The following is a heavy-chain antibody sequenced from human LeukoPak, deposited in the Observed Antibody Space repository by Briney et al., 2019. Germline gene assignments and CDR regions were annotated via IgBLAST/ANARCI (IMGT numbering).Heavy chain of an antibody. CDR1: GGSISSYY. Sequence: SETLSLTCTVSGGSISSYYRSWIRQPPGKGPEWIGNIYYSGSTKYNPSLKSRVTISVDTSKNQFSLKLSSVTAADAAVYYCARVKSGNWYSGPRSGFVSYYYMDVWGKGTTVTISS. J-gene: IGHJ6*03. CDR3: ARVKSGNWYSGPRSGFVSYYYMDV. CDR2: IYYSGST. D-gene: IGHD6-13*01. V-gene: IGHV4-59*01.